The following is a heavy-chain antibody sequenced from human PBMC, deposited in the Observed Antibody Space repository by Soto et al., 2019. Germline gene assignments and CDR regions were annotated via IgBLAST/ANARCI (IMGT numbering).Heavy chain of an antibody. D-gene: IGHD2-15*01. Sequence: SETLSLTCTVSGGSISSYYWSWIRQPPGKGLEWIGYIYYSGSTNYNPSLKSRVTISVDTSKNQFSLKLSSVTAADTAVYYCARLPRLRFYCSGGSCSPGNYYYMDVWGKGTTVTVSS. CDR1: GGSISSYY. CDR3: ARLPRLRFYCSGGSCSPGNYYYMDV. J-gene: IGHJ6*03. V-gene: IGHV4-59*01. CDR2: IYYSGST.